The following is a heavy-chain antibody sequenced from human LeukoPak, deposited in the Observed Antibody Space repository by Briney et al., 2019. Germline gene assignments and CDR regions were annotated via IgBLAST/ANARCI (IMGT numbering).Heavy chain of an antibody. D-gene: IGHD6-19*01. CDR2: ISAYNGNT. Sequence: ASVTVSCKASGYTFTSYGISWVRQAPGQGLEWMGWISAYNGNTNYAQKLQGRVTMTTDTSTSTAYMELRSLRSADTAVYYCARTSLIAVAGTRAFDSWGQGTMVTVSS. J-gene: IGHJ3*02. CDR3: ARTSLIAVAGTRAFDS. V-gene: IGHV1-18*01. CDR1: GYTFTSYG.